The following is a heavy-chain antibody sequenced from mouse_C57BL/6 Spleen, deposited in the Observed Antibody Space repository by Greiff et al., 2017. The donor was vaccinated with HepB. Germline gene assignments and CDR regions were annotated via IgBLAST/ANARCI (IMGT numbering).Heavy chain of an antibody. CDR2: INPNNGGT. CDR3: ARGRFITTVVGWYFDV. J-gene: IGHJ1*03. D-gene: IGHD1-1*01. V-gene: IGHV1-26*01. CDR1: GYTFTDYY. Sequence: EVQLQQSGPELVKPGASVQISCKASGYTFTDYYMNWVKQSHGKSLEWIGDINPNNGGTSYNQKFKGKATLTVDKSSSTAYMELRSLTSEDSAVYYCARGRFITTVVGWYFDVWGTGTTVTVSS.